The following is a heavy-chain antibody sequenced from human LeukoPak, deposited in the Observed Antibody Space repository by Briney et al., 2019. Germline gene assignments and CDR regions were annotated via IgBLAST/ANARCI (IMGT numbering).Heavy chain of an antibody. J-gene: IGHJ4*02. CDR1: GLIDSNNY. Sequence: GGSLRLSCAASGLIDSNNYMTWVRRTPGKGLEWVGVIYSDGITRYADSVRGRLLISRDTSKNTVYLQINSLRGDDTAVYYCAKGLSGMYPNILVSWGQGTLVTVSS. CDR3: AKGLSGMYPNILVS. V-gene: IGHV3-66*01. CDR2: IYSDGIT. D-gene: IGHD2/OR15-2a*01.